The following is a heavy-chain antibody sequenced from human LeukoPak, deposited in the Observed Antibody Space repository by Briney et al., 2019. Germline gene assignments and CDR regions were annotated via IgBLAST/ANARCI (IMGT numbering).Heavy chain of an antibody. CDR2: IYYNGDK. CDR3: THRRELYDYGGQGFEH. J-gene: IGHJ4*02. D-gene: IGHD4/OR15-4a*01. V-gene: IGHV2-5*01. Sequence: SGPTLVNPPQPLTLTCTFSGFSLTTRGVGVGWIRQPPVKALEWLANIYYNGDKRFSTSLRSRHTITKDTAKNQVVLTMTNMDPVDTATYYCTHRRELYDYGGQGFEHWGQGTLVTVSS. CDR1: GFSLTTRGVG.